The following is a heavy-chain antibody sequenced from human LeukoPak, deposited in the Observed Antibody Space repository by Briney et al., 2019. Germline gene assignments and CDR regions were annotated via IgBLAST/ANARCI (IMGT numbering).Heavy chain of an antibody. J-gene: IGHJ4*02. CDR2: INAGNGNT. D-gene: IGHD1-7*01. CDR1: GYTFTSYA. V-gene: IGHV1-3*01. CDR3: ARDVNYDGIDY. Sequence: ASVKISCKASGYTFTSYAMHWVRQAPGQRLEWMGWINAGNGNTKYSQKFQGRVTITRDTSASTAYMELSSLRSEDTAVYYCARDVNYDGIDYWGQGTLVTVSS.